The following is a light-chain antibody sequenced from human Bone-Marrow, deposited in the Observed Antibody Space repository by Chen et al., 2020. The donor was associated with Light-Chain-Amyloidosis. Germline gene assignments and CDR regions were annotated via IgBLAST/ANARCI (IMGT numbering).Light chain of an antibody. CDR3: QSADSSGTYEVI. Sequence: SHELTLPPALTVSPGRTARITCTGDDLPTKYAYWYQQKPGQAPVLVIHRDTERPSGISERFSGSSSGTTATLTISGVQAEDEADYHCQSADSSGTYEVIFGGGTKLTVL. CDR1: DLPTKY. CDR2: RDT. J-gene: IGLJ2*01. V-gene: IGLV3-25*03.